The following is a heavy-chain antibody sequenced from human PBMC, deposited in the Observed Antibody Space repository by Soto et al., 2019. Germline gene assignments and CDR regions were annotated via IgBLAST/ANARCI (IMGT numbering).Heavy chain of an antibody. D-gene: IGHD2-21*01. CDR2: SNPKRGGP. CDR1: GYPFSDYF. J-gene: IGHJ2*01. Sequence: QVQLVQSGAEVKKPGASVKVSCTTYGYPFSDYFRHWVRQAPGQGPEWMGFSNPKRGGPEYAQKLEGRGTRIRDTSSSTVYMALSGMTSDDAAIYYGESDSGIPGRYWYFGLWGRGTLVTVSS. CDR3: ESDSGIPGRYWYFGL. V-gene: IGHV1-2*02.